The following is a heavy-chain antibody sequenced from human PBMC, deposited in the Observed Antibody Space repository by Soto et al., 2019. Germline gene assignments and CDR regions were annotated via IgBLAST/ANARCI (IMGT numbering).Heavy chain of an antibody. CDR2: ISARNGDT. CDR1: GYTFTSYG. D-gene: IGHD3-10*01. CDR3: ARGRYGEY. J-gene: IGHJ4*02. Sequence: QVHLVQSGAEVKKPGASVKVSCKGSGYTFTSYGITWVRQAPGQGLEWMGWISARNGDTDYAQNLQGRVTVTRDTSTSTAYMELRSLRSDDTAVYYCARGRYGEYWGQGALVTVSS. V-gene: IGHV1-18*01.